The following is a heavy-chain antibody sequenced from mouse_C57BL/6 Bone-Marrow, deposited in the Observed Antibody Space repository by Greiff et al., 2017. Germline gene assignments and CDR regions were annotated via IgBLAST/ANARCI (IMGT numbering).Heavy chain of an antibody. J-gene: IGHJ3*01. CDR2: IYPGNSGT. CDR3: TRCFYYYGSRGFAY. D-gene: IGHD1-1*01. CDR1: GYTFTSYW. V-gene: IGHV1-5*01. Sequence: VQLKESGTVLARPGASVKMSCKTSGYTFTSYWMHWVKPRPGQGLEWIGAIYPGNSGTSYNQKFKGKAKLTAFTSASTAYMALPSLTNEDSAVYYCTRCFYYYGSRGFAYWGQGTLVTVSA.